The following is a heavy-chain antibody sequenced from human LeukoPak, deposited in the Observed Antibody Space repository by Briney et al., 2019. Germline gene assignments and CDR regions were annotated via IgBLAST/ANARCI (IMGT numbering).Heavy chain of an antibody. J-gene: IGHJ4*02. D-gene: IGHD3-10*01. CDR1: GFTFSDYG. Sequence: GSLRLSCAASGFTFSDYGMSWVRQAPGKGLEWASAISGSGHSTYYADSVKGRFTISRDNFKNTLYMQMNSLRAEDTAFYYCAKDGSYSQIDYWGQGTLVTVSS. CDR2: ISGSGHST. CDR3: AKDGSYSQIDY. V-gene: IGHV3-23*01.